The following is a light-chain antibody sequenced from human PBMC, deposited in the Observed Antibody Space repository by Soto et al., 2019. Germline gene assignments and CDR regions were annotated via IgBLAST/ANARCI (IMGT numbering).Light chain of an antibody. Sequence: EIVLTQSPGTLSLSPGDRATLSCRASQSVPSTSLAWYQQKLGQAPNLLIYDASSRATGIPDRFNGSGSGTDFTLTISRLEPEDFAVYYCQQYGNSPFTFGPGTKVDMK. J-gene: IGKJ3*01. CDR1: QSVPSTS. CDR3: QQYGNSPFT. CDR2: DAS. V-gene: IGKV3-20*01.